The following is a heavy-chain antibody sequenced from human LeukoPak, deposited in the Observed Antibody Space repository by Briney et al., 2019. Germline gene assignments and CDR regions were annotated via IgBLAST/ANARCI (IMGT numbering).Heavy chain of an antibody. CDR3: ARARRDTIFGVVPNWFDP. Sequence: SETLSLTCAVYGGSFSGYYWNWIRQPPGKGLEWIGEINHSGSTNYNPSLKSRVTISVDTSKNQFSLKLSSVTAADTAVYYCARARRDTIFGVVPNWFDPWGQGTLVTVSS. D-gene: IGHD3-3*01. CDR2: INHSGST. J-gene: IGHJ5*02. CDR1: GGSFSGYY. V-gene: IGHV4-34*01.